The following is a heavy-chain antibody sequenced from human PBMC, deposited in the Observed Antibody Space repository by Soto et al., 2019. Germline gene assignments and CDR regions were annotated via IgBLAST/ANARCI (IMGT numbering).Heavy chain of an antibody. Sequence: GGSLRLSCAASGFTFSSYSMNWVRQAPGKGLEWVAVISYDGSNKYYADSVKGRFTISRDNSKNTLYLQMNSLRAEDTAVYYCARTLKSRQYYDFWSGYNYYYGMDVWGQGTTVTVSS. CDR1: GFTFSSYS. D-gene: IGHD3-3*01. J-gene: IGHJ6*02. CDR3: ARTLKSRQYYDFWSGYNYYYGMDV. V-gene: IGHV3-30*03. CDR2: ISYDGSNK.